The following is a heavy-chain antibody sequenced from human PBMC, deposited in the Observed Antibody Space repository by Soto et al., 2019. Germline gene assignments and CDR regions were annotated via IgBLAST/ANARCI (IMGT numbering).Heavy chain of an antibody. CDR1: GFTFSSYW. Sequence: GSLRLSCAASGFTFSSYWMHWVRQAPGKGLVWVSRINSDGSSTTYADSVKGRFTISRDNAKNTLYLQMNSLRAEDTAVYYCAKDRTAFCSGGSCYDYFDYWGQGTLVTVSS. V-gene: IGHV3-74*01. CDR2: INSDGSST. D-gene: IGHD2-15*01. J-gene: IGHJ4*02. CDR3: AKDRTAFCSGGSCYDYFDY.